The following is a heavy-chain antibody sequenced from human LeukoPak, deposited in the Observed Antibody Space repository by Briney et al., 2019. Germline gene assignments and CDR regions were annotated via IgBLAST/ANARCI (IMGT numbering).Heavy chain of an antibody. CDR2: IIPIFGTA. J-gene: IGHJ6*02. Sequence: EASVKVSCEASGGTFSSYAISWVRQAPGQGLEWMGGIIPIFGTANYAQKFQGRVTITADESTSTAYMELSSLRSEDTAVYYCARDPYYYDSAGYYYGMDVWGQGTMVTVSS. CDR3: ARDPYYYDSAGYYYGMDV. V-gene: IGHV1-69*01. D-gene: IGHD3-22*01. CDR1: GGTFSSYA.